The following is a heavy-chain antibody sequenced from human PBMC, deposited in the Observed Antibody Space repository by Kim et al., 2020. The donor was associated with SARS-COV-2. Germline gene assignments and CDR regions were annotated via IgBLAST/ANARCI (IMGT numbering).Heavy chain of an antibody. J-gene: IGHJ4*02. V-gene: IGHV3-11*01. Sequence: EDSGKGPFTCSRDKAKHSLYLQMNGLRAEDTAVYYCARVNSGSFSYFDYWGQGTLVTVSS. CDR3: ARVNSGSFSYFDY. D-gene: IGHD1-26*01.